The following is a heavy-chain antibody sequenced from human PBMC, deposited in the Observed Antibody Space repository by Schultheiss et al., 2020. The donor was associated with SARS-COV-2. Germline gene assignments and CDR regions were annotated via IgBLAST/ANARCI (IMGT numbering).Heavy chain of an antibody. D-gene: IGHD3-22*01. J-gene: IGHJ6*02. Sequence: SETLSLTCAISGDSVSSNSAAWNWIRQSPSRGLEWLGRTYYRSKWYNDYAVSVKSRITINPDTSKNQFSLQLNSVTPEDTAVYYCARDAPINYYDSSGKRAGFRYGMDVWGQGTTVTVSS. CDR1: GDSVSSNSAA. V-gene: IGHV6-1*01. CDR3: ARDAPINYYDSSGKRAGFRYGMDV. CDR2: TYYRSKWYN.